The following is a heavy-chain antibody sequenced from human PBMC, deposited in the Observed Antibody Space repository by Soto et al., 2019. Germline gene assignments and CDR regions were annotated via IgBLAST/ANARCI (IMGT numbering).Heavy chain of an antibody. CDR1: GYTFTSYY. CDR2: INPSGGST. V-gene: IGHV1-46*03. Sequence: ASVKVSCKASGYTFTSYYMHWVRQAPGQGLEWMGIINPSGGSTSYAQKFKDRVTMTRDTSTSTVYMEQSSLRSEDTAVYYCARDQDYYDSSGYYQQVFDIWGQGKMVTVSS. CDR3: ARDQDYYDSSGYYQQVFDI. D-gene: IGHD3-22*01. J-gene: IGHJ3*02.